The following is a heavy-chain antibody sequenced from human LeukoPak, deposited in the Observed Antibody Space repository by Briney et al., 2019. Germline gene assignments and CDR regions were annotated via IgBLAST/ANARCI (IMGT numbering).Heavy chain of an antibody. V-gene: IGHV3-23*01. Sequence: AGGSLRLSCAASGFTFSNYGMSWVRQAPGKGLEWVSATSGTYTTYYADSVRGRFTISRDNSKNTLFMQMNSLRAEDTAVYYCAKSKEDCCGSFDPWGQGTLVTVSS. D-gene: IGHD2-15*01. CDR2: TSGTYTT. CDR3: AKSKEDCCGSFDP. CDR1: GFTFSNYG. J-gene: IGHJ5*02.